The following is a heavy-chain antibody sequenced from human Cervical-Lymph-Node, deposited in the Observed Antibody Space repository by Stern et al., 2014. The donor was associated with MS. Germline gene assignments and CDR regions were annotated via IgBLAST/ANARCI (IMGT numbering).Heavy chain of an antibody. V-gene: IGHV5-51*01. CDR1: RDSFTHYW. D-gene: IGHD5-24*01. Sequence: VQLAESGAQLKKPADPLKISCKASRDSFTHYWIGWVRQMPGKGLERMGIFFPGDSDTKYSPSFEGQVPFSVDRSTSTAYLQWSSLKASDTAIYYCARHHGHSPTPFDSWGQGTRVTVSS. J-gene: IGHJ4*02. CDR3: ARHHGHSPTPFDS. CDR2: FFPGDSDT.